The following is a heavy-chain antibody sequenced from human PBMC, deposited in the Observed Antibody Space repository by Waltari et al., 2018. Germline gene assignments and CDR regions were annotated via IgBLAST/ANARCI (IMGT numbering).Heavy chain of an antibody. D-gene: IGHD6-6*01. V-gene: IGHV1-69*13. Sequence: QVQLVQSGAEVKQPGSSVKVSCKASGGTFSSYAISWVRQAPGQGLEWRGGSIPIFGTANDAEKCQGRVTITADESTSTAYMELSSLRSEDTAVYYCARGRGYSSSSLDYWGQGTLVTVSS. CDR1: GGTFSSYA. J-gene: IGHJ4*02. CDR2: SIPIFGTA. CDR3: ARGRGYSSSSLDY.